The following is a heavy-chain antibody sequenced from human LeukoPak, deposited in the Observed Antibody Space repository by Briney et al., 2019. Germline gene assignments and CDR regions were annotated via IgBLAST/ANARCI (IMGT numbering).Heavy chain of an antibody. CDR2: INAGNGNT. J-gene: IGHJ4*02. Sequence: ASVKVSCKASGYTFTIYAMHWVRQAPGQGREWMGWINAGNGNTKYPQKFQGRVTITRDTSASTAYMELSSLRSEDTAVYYCARELMGSSWYQDWGQGTLVTVSS. V-gene: IGHV1-3*01. CDR3: ARELMGSSWYQD. D-gene: IGHD6-13*01. CDR1: GYTFTIYA.